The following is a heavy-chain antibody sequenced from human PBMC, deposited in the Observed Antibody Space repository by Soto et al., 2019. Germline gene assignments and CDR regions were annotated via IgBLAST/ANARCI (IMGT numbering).Heavy chain of an antibody. V-gene: IGHV3-23*01. D-gene: IGHD1-26*01. Sequence: GSLRLSCAASGFTFSSYAMSWVRQAPGKGLEWVSAISGSGGSTYYADSVKGRFTISRDNSKNTLYLQMNSLRAEDTAVYYCAKRGLMGATGGYYYYYGMDVWGQGTTVTVSS. CDR1: GFTFSSYA. CDR2: ISGSGGST. CDR3: AKRGLMGATGGYYYYYGMDV. J-gene: IGHJ6*02.